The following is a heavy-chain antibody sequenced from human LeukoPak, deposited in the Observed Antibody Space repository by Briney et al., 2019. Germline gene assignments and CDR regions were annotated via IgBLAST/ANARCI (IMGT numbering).Heavy chain of an antibody. Sequence: SETLSLTCAVYGGSFSGYYWSWTRQPPGKGLEWIGEINHSGSTNYNPSLKSRVTISVDTSKNQFSLKLSSVTAADTAVYYCARERPITIFGVVMNNWFDPWGQGTLVTVSS. D-gene: IGHD3-3*01. CDR1: GGSFSGYY. J-gene: IGHJ5*02. V-gene: IGHV4-34*01. CDR2: INHSGST. CDR3: ARERPITIFGVVMNNWFDP.